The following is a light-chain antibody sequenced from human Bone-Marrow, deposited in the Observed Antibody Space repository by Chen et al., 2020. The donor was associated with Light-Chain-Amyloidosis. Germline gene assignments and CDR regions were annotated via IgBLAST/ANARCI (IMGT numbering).Light chain of an antibody. CDR1: QSISSY. CDR2: AAS. CDR3: QQSYSTIT. Sequence: DIQSTQSPSSLSAAVGDRVTITCRASQSISSYLNWYQQKPGKAPKLLIYAASSLQSGVPSRFSGSGSGTDFTLTISSLQPEDFATYYCQQSYSTITFGQGTRLEIK. V-gene: IGKV1-39*01. J-gene: IGKJ5*01.